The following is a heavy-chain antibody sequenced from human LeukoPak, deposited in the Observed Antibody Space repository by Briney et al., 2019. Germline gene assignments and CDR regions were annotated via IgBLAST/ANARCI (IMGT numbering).Heavy chain of an antibody. V-gene: IGHV4-59*12. CDR3: AREGGRLVIDY. CDR1: GGSITNYY. CDR2: IYYSGNT. J-gene: IGHJ4*02. Sequence: SETLSLTCTVSGGSITNYYWSWIRQPPGKGLEWIGYIYYSGNTKYNPSLKSRLTISLDTSKNQFSLKLSSVTAADTAVYYCAREGGRLVIDYWGQGTLVTVSS. D-gene: IGHD3-16*01.